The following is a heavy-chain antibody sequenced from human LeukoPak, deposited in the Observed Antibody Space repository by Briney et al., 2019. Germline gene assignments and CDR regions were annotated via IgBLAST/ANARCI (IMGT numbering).Heavy chain of an antibody. V-gene: IGHV4-59*01. CDR2: IYNYGST. CDR1: GASITSYY. CDR3: ARGVGYGDSRHYDH. D-gene: IGHD4-17*01. J-gene: IGHJ4*01. Sequence: SETLSLTCTVSGASITSYYWAWIRQSPEKGLEWIGYIYNYGSTKYEPSLKSRVSISDDTAKNQFSLNLKSVTAADTAVYYCARGVGYGDSRHYDHWDHGILVTVSS.